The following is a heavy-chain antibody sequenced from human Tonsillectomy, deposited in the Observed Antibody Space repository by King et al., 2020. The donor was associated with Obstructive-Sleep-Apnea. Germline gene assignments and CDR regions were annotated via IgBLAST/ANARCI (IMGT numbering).Heavy chain of an antibody. CDR1: GFTFSNYW. V-gene: IGHV3-7*03. CDR3: ARVRGSYCLDV. D-gene: IGHD1-26*01. Sequence: VQLVESGGGLVQPGGSLRLSCAASGFTFSNYWMSWVRQAPGKGLEWVANIKQDGSEKYYVDSVKGRFTISRDNAKNSLYLQMNSLRAEDTAVYYCARVRGSYCLDVWGQGTTVTVSS. CDR2: IKQDGSEK. J-gene: IGHJ6*02.